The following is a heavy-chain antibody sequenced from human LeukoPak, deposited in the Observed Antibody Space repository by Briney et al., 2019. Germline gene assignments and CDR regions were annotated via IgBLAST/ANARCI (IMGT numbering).Heavy chain of an antibody. V-gene: IGHV3-9*01. D-gene: IGHD1-26*01. CDR2: VTGIGGSI. J-gene: IGHJ3*02. CDR3: AKDRSIVGTTSAFDM. Sequence: GGSLRLSCAASGFTFDDYVMHWVRQVPGKGLEWVSGVTGIGGSIGYADPVRGRFSISRDNAKNSLYLQMNSLRTEDTAFYYCAKDRSIVGTTSAFDMWGQGTLVIVSS. CDR1: GFTFDDYV.